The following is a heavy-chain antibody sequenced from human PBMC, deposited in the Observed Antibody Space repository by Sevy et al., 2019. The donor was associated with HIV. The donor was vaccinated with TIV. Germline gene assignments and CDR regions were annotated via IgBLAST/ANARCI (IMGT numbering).Heavy chain of an antibody. J-gene: IGHJ6*02. V-gene: IGHV3-15*01. CDR3: TTEAVDCSTTTCSLAMDV. CDR2: IKSKIDGGTI. D-gene: IGHD2-2*01. CDR1: GFTFSNVW. Sequence: GGSLRLSCAASGFTFSNVWMSWVRQAPGKGLEWVGRIKSKIDGGTIDYAAPVKVRFTISRDDSKNTLYLQMNSLKTEDTAVYYCTTEAVDCSTTTCSLAMDVWGQGTMVTVSS.